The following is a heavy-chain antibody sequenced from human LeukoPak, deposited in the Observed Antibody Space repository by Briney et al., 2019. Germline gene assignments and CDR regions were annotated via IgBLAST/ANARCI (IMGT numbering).Heavy chain of an antibody. V-gene: IGHV4-59*01. D-gene: IGHD5-18*01. CDR1: GGSISSYY. CDR3: ARAGYSYGTGYYFDY. CDR2: VYYTGAT. Sequence: PSETLSLTCTVSGGSISSYYWTWIRQPPGKGLEWIGFVYYTGATNYNPSLRGRVTISLDTSKNQFSLQLNSVTAADTAVYYCARAGYSYGTGYYFDYWGQGTLVTVSS. J-gene: IGHJ4*02.